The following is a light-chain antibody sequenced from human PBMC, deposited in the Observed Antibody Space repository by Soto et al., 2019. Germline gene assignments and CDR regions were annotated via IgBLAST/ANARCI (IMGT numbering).Light chain of an antibody. CDR1: SSDVGDYNY. Sequence: QSALTQPASVSGSPGQSITFSCTGTSSDVGDYNYVSWYQQHPGKAPKLMIYDVSKRPSGVSNRFSGSKSGNTASLTISGLHAEDEADYYCISYTRSSTLVVFGGGTKLTVL. CDR2: DVS. J-gene: IGLJ2*01. V-gene: IGLV2-14*03. CDR3: ISYTRSSTLVV.